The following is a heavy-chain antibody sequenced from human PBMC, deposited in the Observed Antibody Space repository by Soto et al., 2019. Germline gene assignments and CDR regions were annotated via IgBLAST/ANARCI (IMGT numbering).Heavy chain of an antibody. V-gene: IGHV4-59*01. D-gene: IGHD3-3*01. CDR3: GRGGTFGVYWFDP. J-gene: IGHJ5*02. Sequence: PSETPSLTCTVSGGSISSYYWSWIRQPPGKGLEWMGYIYYSGSTNYNPSLKSRVTISVYTSKNQFSLSLTSVTAADTALYYCGRGGTFGVYWFDPGGQGTLVTVS. CDR1: GGSISSYY. CDR2: IYYSGST.